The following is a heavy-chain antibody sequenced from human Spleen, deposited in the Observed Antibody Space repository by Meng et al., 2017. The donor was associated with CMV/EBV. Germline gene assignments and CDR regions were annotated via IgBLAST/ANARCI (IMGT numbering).Heavy chain of an antibody. V-gene: IGHV3-7*01. CDR1: GFTCSCYW. CDR2: IKQDGSEK. Sequence: FGFTCSCYWMDWVRQAPGKGREWVANIKQDGSEKYYVDSVKGRFTISRDNAKNSLYLQMNSLRAEDTAVYYCARDRENFWSGYYGYWGQGTLVTVSS. CDR3: ARDRENFWSGYYGY. J-gene: IGHJ4*02. D-gene: IGHD3-3*01.